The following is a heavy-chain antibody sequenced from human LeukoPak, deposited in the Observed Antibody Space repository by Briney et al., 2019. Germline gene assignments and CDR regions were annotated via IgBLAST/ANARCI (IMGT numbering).Heavy chain of an antibody. D-gene: IGHD3-10*01. CDR1: GGTFSSYA. J-gene: IGHJ3*02. Sequence: GASVKVSCKASGGTFSSYAISWVRQAPGQGLEWMGGIIPIFDTTNYAQKFQGRVTITADESTSTAYMELSSLRSEDTAVYYCAREKDTMGYAFDIWGQGTMVTVSS. CDR3: AREKDTMGYAFDI. CDR2: IIPIFDTT. V-gene: IGHV1-69*13.